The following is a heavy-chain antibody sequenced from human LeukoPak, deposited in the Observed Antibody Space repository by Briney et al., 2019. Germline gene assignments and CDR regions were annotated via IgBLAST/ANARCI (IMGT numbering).Heavy chain of an antibody. CDR2: ISYDGSNK. J-gene: IGHJ4*02. V-gene: IGHV3-30*01. CDR1: GFTFSSYA. Sequence: GRSLRLSCAASGFTFSSYAMHWVRQAPGKGLEWVAVISYDGSNKYYADSVKGRFTISRDNSKNTLYLQMNSLRAEDTAVYYCARGPLQWLFYYFDYWGQGTLVTVSS. CDR3: ARGPLQWLFYYFDY. D-gene: IGHD3-22*01.